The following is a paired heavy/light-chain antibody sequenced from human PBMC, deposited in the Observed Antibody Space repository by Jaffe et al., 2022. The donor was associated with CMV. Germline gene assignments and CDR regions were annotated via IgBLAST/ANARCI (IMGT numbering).Heavy chain of an antibody. CDR2: IRDKANNYAT. CDR3: TSTYCSGGSCYSAFDI. J-gene: IGHJ3*02. Sequence: EVQLVESGGGLVQPGGSLKLSCAASGFTFSGSAIHWVRQASGKGLEWVGRIRDKANNYATAYAASVKGRFTISRDDSKNTAYLQMNSLKTEDTAVYYCTSTYCSGGSCYSAFDIWGQGTMVTVSS. CDR1: GFTFSGSA. V-gene: IGHV3-73*02. D-gene: IGHD2-15*01.
Light chain of an antibody. Sequence: DIQMTQSPSSVSASVGDRVTITCRASQGISSWLAWYQQKPGKAPKLLIYVASSLQSGVPSRFSGSGSGTDFTLTISSLQPEDFATYYCQQANSFPWTFGQGTKVEIK. CDR3: QQANSFPWT. V-gene: IGKV1-12*01. J-gene: IGKJ1*01. CDR1: QGISSW. CDR2: VAS.